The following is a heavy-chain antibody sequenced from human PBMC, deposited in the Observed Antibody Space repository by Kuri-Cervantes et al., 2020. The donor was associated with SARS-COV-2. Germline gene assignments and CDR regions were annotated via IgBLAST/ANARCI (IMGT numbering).Heavy chain of an antibody. Sequence: GGSLRLSCKGSGYSFTSYWIGWVRQMPGKGLEWMGIIYPGDSDTRYSPSFQGQVTISADKSISTAYLQWSSLKASDTAMYHCARHSRSSSSPLDYWGQGTLVTVSS. J-gene: IGHJ4*02. CDR3: ARHSRSSSSPLDY. CDR2: IYPGDSDT. D-gene: IGHD6-6*01. V-gene: IGHV5-51*01. CDR1: GYSFTSYW.